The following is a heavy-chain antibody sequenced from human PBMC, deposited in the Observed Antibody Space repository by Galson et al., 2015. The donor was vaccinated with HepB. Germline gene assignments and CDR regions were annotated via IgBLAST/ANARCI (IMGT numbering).Heavy chain of an antibody. J-gene: IGHJ3*02. D-gene: IGHD3-16*01. V-gene: IGHV1-69*10. Sequence: SVKVSCKASGGTFSNYAISWVRQAPGQGLEWMGGIIPILGIADYAQKFQGRVTITADKSTSTAYMELSSLRSEDTAVYYCARDIGWGLIGGTHAFDIWGQGTMVTVSS. CDR2: IIPILGIA. CDR1: GGTFSNYA. CDR3: ARDIGWGLIGGTHAFDI.